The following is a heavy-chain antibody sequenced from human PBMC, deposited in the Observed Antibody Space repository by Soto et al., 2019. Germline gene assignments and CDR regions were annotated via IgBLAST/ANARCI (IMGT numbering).Heavy chain of an antibody. D-gene: IGHD5-12*01. J-gene: IGHJ4*02. CDR2: ISARGGSS. CDR3: AKASIEYSAAVDN. V-gene: IGHV3-23*01. Sequence: EVQLLESGGGLVQPGGSLRLSCAASGFSFSSYAMVWVRQAPGKGLEWVSGISARGGSSYFADSVKGRFTTSRDNSKKVLSLEMNSLRAEDTATYFCAKASIEYSAAVDNWGQGTLVLVSS. CDR1: GFSFSSYA.